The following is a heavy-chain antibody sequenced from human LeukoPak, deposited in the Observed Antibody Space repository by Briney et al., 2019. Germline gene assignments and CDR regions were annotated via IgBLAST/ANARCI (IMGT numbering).Heavy chain of an antibody. Sequence: ASVKVSCKASGYTFINYYIHWVRQAPGQGLEWLGLINPGGGATSYAQKFQGRVTMTRDTSTSTVYMELSSLRSEDTAVYYCARRTIAAAGTATYDYWGQGTLVTVSS. D-gene: IGHD6-13*01. V-gene: IGHV1-46*01. J-gene: IGHJ4*02. CDR2: INPGGGAT. CDR1: GYTFINYY. CDR3: ARRTIAAAGTATYDY.